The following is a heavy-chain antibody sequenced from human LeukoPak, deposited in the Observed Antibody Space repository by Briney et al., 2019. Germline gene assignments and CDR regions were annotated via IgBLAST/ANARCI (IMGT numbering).Heavy chain of an antibody. CDR1: GYSFTNYW. Sequence: RGESLKISCKGSGYSFTNYWIAWVRQMPGKGLEWMGIIYPGDSDTRYSPSFQGQVTISADKSISTAYLQWSSLKASDTAMYYCARHGTYYYGSGSRTHFDYWGQGTLVTVSS. V-gene: IGHV5-51*01. CDR3: ARHGTYYYGSGSRTHFDY. CDR2: IYPGDSDT. D-gene: IGHD3-10*01. J-gene: IGHJ4*02.